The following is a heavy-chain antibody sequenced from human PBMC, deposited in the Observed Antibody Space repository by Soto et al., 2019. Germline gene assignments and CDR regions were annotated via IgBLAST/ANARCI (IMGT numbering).Heavy chain of an antibody. CDR1: GGSFSAYY. V-gene: IGHV4-34*01. D-gene: IGHD4-17*01. CDR3: ARHTATIRAGFDY. CDR2: INHSGST. Sequence: SETLSLTCAVYGGSFSAYYWTWIRQPPGKGLEWIGEINHSGSTNYNPSLKSRVTISVDTSKNQFSLKLNSVAAADTAVYYCARHTATIRAGFDYWGPGALVTVSS. J-gene: IGHJ4*02.